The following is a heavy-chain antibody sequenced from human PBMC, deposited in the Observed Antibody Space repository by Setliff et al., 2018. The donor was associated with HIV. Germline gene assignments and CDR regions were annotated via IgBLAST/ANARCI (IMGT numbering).Heavy chain of an antibody. CDR3: ARGGTIFGVVISNYYYMDV. Sequence: ASVKVSCKASGYTFTGYYMHWVRQAPGRGLEWMGWINPNSGGTNYAQKFQGRATMTRDTSISTAYMELSRLRSDDTAVYYCARGGTIFGVVISNYYYMDVWGKGTTVTVSS. D-gene: IGHD3-3*01. CDR2: INPNSGGT. CDR1: GYTFTGYY. V-gene: IGHV1-2*02. J-gene: IGHJ6*03.